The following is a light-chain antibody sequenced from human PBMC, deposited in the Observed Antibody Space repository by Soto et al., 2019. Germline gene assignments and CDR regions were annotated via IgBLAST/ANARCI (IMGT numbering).Light chain of an antibody. CDR1: QRISSY. J-gene: IGKJ4*01. CDR3: QQSYSTPLT. V-gene: IGKV1-39*01. CDR2: AAS. Sequence: DIQMTQSPSSLSASVGDRVTITCRASQRISSYLNWYQKKPGKAPNLLIYAASSLQSGVPSRFTGSGSGTDYTLTISSLQPEDFATYYGQQSYSTPLTVGGGTKVEIK.